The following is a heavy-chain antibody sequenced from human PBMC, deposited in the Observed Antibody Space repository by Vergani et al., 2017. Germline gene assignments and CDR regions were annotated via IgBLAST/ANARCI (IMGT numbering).Heavy chain of an antibody. Sequence: QVQLQESGPGLVKPSQTLALTCTVSGGSISSGSYYWGWIRQPAGKGLEWIGRIYASGSTNYNPSLKSRVTISVDTSKNQFSLKLISVNAADTAVYYCARDAMXAEFHALLDWYVDLWHRSTLITVSS. CDR3: ARDAMXAEFHALLDWYVDL. CDR1: GGSISSGSYY. CDR2: IYASGST. J-gene: IGHJ2*01. D-gene: IGHD1-26*01. V-gene: IGHV4-61*02.